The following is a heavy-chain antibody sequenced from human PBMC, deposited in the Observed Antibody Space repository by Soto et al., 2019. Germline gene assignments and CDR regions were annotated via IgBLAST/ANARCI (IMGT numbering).Heavy chain of an antibody. CDR3: AREDQSHFDY. CDR1: GGSISSGGYY. CDR2: IYYSGST. Sequence: PSETLSLTCTVSGGSISSGGYYWCWIRQHPGKGLEWIGYIYYSGSTYYNPSLKSRVTISVDTSKNQFSLKLSSVTAADTAVYYCAREDQSHFDYWGQGTLVTVSS. J-gene: IGHJ4*02. V-gene: IGHV4-31*03.